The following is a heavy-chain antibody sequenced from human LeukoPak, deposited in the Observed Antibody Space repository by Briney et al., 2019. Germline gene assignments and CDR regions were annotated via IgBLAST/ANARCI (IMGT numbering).Heavy chain of an antibody. J-gene: IGHJ6*02. CDR3: AKSSTYYYYGMDV. V-gene: IGHV3-48*01. Sequence: PGGSLRLSCAASGFTFSSYSMNWVRRAPGKGLEWVSYISSSSSTIYYADSVKGRFTISRDNAKNSLYLQMNSLRAEDTAVYYCAKSSTYYYYGMDVWGQGTTVTVSS. D-gene: IGHD6-19*01. CDR1: GFTFSSYS. CDR2: ISSSSSTI.